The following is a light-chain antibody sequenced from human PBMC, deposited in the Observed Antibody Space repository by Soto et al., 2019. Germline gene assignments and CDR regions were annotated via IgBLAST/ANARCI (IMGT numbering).Light chain of an antibody. CDR3: GYDRSSSTVV. CDR2: EDS. Sequence: QSVLTQPASLSATPGQSITVSCTGTSCYIGPYNYVSWYQQHPGTSPKLMIYEDSNRPSGVSNRFSTSKSVNTASLTISGLQVEDGGYYFWGYDRSSSTVVFGGGTKLTVL. J-gene: IGLJ3*02. CDR1: SCYIGPYNY. V-gene: IGLV2-14*01.